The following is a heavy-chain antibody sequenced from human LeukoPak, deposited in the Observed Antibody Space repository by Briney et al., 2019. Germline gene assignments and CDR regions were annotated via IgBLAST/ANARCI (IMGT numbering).Heavy chain of an antibody. D-gene: IGHD3-3*01. CDR3: ARHEIVSSVLRFLEWSTNWFDP. J-gene: IGHJ5*02. CDR2: IYYSGST. CDR1: GGSISSSSYY. V-gene: IGHV4-39*01. Sequence: SETPSLTCTVSGGSISSSSYYWGWIRQPPGKGLEWIGSIYYSGSTYYNPSLKSRVTISVDTSKNQFSLKLSSVTAADTAVYYCARHEIVSSVLRFLEWSTNWFDPWGQGTLVTVSS.